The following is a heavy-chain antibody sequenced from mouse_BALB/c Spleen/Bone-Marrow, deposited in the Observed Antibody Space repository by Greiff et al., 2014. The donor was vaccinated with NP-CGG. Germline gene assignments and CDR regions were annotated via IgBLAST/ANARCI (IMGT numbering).Heavy chain of an antibody. D-gene: IGHD1-1*01. V-gene: IGHV14-3*02. CDR3: ARYYYGSSLFDY. CDR1: GFNIKDTY. J-gene: IGHJ2*01. Sequence: EVQLQQSGAELVKPGASVKLSCTASGFNIKDTYMHWVKQRPEQGLEWIGRIDPANGNTEYDPKFQGKATITADTSSNTAYLQLSSLTSEDTAVYYCARYYYGSSLFDYWGQGTTLTVSS. CDR2: IDPANGNT.